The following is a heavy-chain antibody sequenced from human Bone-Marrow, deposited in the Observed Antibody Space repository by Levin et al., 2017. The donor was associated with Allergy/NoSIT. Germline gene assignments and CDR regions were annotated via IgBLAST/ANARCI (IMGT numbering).Heavy chain of an antibody. CDR2: ISDTGRST. V-gene: IGHV3-23*01. D-gene: IGHD6-13*01. J-gene: IGHJ4*02. Sequence: GGSLRLSCAASGFTYNGYAMSWVRRAPGRGLEWVATISDTGRSTTYADSVRGRFTISRDNAKSLLFLQMNGLSVDDTANYYCVKDRLRYSSSWFDYWGQGTLVTVSS. CDR3: VKDRLRYSSSWFDY. CDR1: GFTYNGYA.